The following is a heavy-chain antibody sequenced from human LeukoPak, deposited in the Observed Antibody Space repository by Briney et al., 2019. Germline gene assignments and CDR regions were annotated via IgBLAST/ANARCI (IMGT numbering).Heavy chain of an antibody. D-gene: IGHD6-19*01. CDR3: ARFFIAVAGPLDY. CDR2: MSSRSGII. V-gene: IGHV3-48*01. J-gene: IGHJ4*02. CDR1: GFNFSDYY. Sequence: GGSLRFSCVASGFNFSDYYMNWIRQSPGKGLEWISYMSSRSGIIYYADSVKGRFTISRDNSKNTLYLQMNSLRAEDTAVYYCARFFIAVAGPLDYWGQGTLVTVSS.